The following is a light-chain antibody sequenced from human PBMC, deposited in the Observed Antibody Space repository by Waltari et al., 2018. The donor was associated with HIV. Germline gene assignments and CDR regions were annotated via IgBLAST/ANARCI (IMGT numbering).Light chain of an antibody. CDR2: DVL. V-gene: IGLV2-11*01. CDR1: SGGFINYNY. J-gene: IGLJ2*01. CDR3: CSYGGTWTNVV. Sequence: QSALTQPRSVSGSPGQSVTISCTGTSGGFINYNYVSWYQQHPGKAPKLIIYDVLNRPAGVPDRSYGSKSGNTASLTISGLQADDEADYYCCSYGGTWTNVVFGGGTELTVL.